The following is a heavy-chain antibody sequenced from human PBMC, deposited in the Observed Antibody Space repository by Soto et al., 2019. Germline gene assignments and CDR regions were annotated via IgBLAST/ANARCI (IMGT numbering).Heavy chain of an antibody. CDR3: ATWHLQEHAYDI. V-gene: IGHV3-53*01. J-gene: IGHJ3*02. D-gene: IGHD1-1*01. CDR1: GFTVSGKKY. CDR2: LYDLDGT. Sequence: GCLILSCTAFGFTVSGKKYVSWVRQAPGKGLEWVSALYDLDGTYYADSVKGRFTTSSDSSRTTVYLQMNSLRPDDTAVYSCATWHLQEHAYDIWGQGTMVTV.